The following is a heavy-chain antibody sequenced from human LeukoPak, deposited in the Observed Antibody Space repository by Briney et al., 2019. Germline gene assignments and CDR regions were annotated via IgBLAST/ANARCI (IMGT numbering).Heavy chain of an antibody. CDR2: ISGSGGST. D-gene: IGHD3-16*01. CDR3: AKGTFGGSYAGFDY. V-gene: IGHV3-23*01. J-gene: IGHJ4*02. Sequence: GGSLRLSCAASGFTFSSYSMNWVRQAPGKGLEWVSAISGSGGSTYYVDSVKGRFTISRDNSKNTLYLQMNSLRAEDTAVYYCAKGTFGGSYAGFDYWGQGTLVTVSS. CDR1: GFTFSSYS.